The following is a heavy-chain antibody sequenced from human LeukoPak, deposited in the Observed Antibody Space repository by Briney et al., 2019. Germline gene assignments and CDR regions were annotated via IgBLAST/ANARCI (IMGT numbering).Heavy chain of an antibody. D-gene: IGHD6-13*01. J-gene: IGHJ5*02. CDR2: IIPIFGTA. CDR3: ASRAGSSWYWFDP. CDR1: GGTFSSYA. V-gene: IGHV1-69*05. Sequence: GASVKVSCKASGGTFSSYAISWVRQAPGQGLEWMGRIIPIFGTANYAQKFQGRVTITTDESPSTAYMELSSLRSEDTAVYYCASRAGSSWYWFDPWGQGTLVTVSS.